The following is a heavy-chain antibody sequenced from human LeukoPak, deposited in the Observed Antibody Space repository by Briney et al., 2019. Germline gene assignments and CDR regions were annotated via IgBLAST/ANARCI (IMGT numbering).Heavy chain of an antibody. CDR2: IIPIFGTA. CDR3: ARALQLLWFGEWWFDP. Sequence: SVKVSCKASGGTFSSYAISWVRQAPGQGLEWMGGIIPIFGTANYAQKFQGRVTITADESTSTAYMELSSLRSEDTAVYYCARALQLLWFGEWWFDPWGQGTLVTVSS. J-gene: IGHJ5*02. CDR1: GGTFSSYA. V-gene: IGHV1-69*13. D-gene: IGHD3-10*01.